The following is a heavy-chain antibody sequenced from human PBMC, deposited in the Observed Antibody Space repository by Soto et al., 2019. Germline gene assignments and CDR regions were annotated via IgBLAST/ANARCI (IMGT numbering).Heavy chain of an antibody. D-gene: IGHD6-19*01. J-gene: IGHJ4*02. CDR1: GFTFSSYW. Sequence: EVQLVESGGGLVQPGGSLRLSCAASGFTFSSYWMSWVRQAPGKGLEWVANIKEDGSEKYYVDSVKGRFSISRDNAKNSLYLKMNSMRAEDTAVYYCARDKSSGWTRYWGQGTLVTDSS. CDR2: IKEDGSEK. CDR3: ARDKSSGWTRY. V-gene: IGHV3-7*01.